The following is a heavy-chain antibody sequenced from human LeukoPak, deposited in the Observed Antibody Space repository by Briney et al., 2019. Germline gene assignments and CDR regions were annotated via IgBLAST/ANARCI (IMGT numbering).Heavy chain of an antibody. V-gene: IGHV3-23*01. J-gene: IGHJ4*02. CDR3: AKVETAAAATLRGFDY. CDR2: IGGSGGST. Sequence: GGSLRLSCAASGFTFSSYAMSWVRQAPGKGLEWVSSIGGSGGSTYYAGSVKGRFTISRDNSKNTLYLQMNSLRAEDTAVYYCAKVETAAAATLRGFDYWGQGTLVTVSS. CDR1: GFTFSSYA. D-gene: IGHD6-13*01.